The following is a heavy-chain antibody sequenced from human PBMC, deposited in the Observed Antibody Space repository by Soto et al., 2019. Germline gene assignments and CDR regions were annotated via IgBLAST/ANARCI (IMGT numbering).Heavy chain of an antibody. CDR2: VYYSGST. D-gene: IGHD3-16*01. Sequence: SETLSLTCTISGGSITSYYWSLIRQPPGKGLEWIGYVYYSGSTKYNPSLESRVTISADTSKNQFSLRVTSVTAADTAVYYCAKYRRSDPDAYTLDFWGQGILVTVSS. V-gene: IGHV4-59*01. CDR1: GGSITSYY. J-gene: IGHJ4*02. CDR3: AKYRRSDPDAYTLDF.